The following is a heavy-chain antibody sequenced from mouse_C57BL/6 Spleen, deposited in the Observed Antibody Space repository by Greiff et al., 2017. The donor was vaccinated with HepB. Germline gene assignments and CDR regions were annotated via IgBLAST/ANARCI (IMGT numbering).Heavy chain of an antibody. CDR2: IYPSDSET. Sequence: VQLQQPGAELVRPGSSVKLSCKASGYTFTSYWMDWVKQRPGQGLEWIGNIYPSDSETHYNQKFKDKATLTVDKSSSTAYMQLSSLTSEDSAVYYCAREEYGNYLGFDVWGTETTVTVSS. V-gene: IGHV1-61*01. CDR3: AREEYGNYLGFDV. J-gene: IGHJ1*03. D-gene: IGHD2-1*01. CDR1: GYTFTSYW.